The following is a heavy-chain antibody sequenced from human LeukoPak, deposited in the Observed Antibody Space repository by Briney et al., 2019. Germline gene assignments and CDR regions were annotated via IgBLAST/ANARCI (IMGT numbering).Heavy chain of an antibody. CDR1: GGSISSYY. Sequence: PSETLSLTCTVSGGSISSYYWSWIRQPPGKGLEWIGYIYYSGSTNYNPSLKSRVTISVDTSKNQFSLKLTSVTAADTAVYYCARLSLRFPYWFDPWGQGTLVTVSS. J-gene: IGHJ5*02. V-gene: IGHV4-59*08. CDR3: ARLSLRFPYWFDP. CDR2: IYYSGST. D-gene: IGHD3-16*01.